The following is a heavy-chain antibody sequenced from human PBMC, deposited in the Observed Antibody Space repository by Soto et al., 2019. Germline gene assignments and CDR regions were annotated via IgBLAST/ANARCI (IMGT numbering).Heavy chain of an antibody. CDR1: GYTFTSYA. Sequence: QVQLVQSGAEEKKPGASVKVSCKASGYTFTSYAMHWVRQAPGQRLEWMGWINAGNGNTKYSQKFQGRVTITRETSARKAYMELRSLRCEDTAVYYCARGLVTVVKGNYGMDVWGQGTTVTVSS. CDR2: INAGNGNT. J-gene: IGHJ6*02. V-gene: IGHV1-3*05. CDR3: ARGLVTVVKGNYGMDV. D-gene: IGHD2-15*01.